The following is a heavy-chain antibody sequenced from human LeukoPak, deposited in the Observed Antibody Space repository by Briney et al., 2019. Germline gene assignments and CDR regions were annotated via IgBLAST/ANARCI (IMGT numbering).Heavy chain of an antibody. CDR2: INHSGST. CDR1: GGSFSGYY. Sequence: PSETLSLTCAVYGGSFSGYYWSWIRQPPGKGLEWIGEINHSGSTNYNPSLKSRVTISVDTSKNQFSLKLSSVTAADTAVYYCARGPTYYDFWSGYCLDAFDIWGQGTMVTVSS. V-gene: IGHV4-34*01. CDR3: ARGPTYYDFWSGYCLDAFDI. J-gene: IGHJ3*02. D-gene: IGHD3-3*01.